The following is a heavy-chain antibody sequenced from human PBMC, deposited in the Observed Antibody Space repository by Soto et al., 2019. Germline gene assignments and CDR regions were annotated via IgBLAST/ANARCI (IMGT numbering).Heavy chain of an antibody. CDR2: IYHSGST. Sequence: SETLSLTCAVYGGSFSGYYWSWIRQPPGKGLEWVGEIYHSGSTNYNPSLKSRVTISVDTSKNQFSLKLSSVTAADTAVYYCATSRRYYYYMDVWGKGTTVTVSS. CDR3: ATSRRYYYYMDV. V-gene: IGHV4-34*01. CDR1: GGSFSGYY. J-gene: IGHJ6*03. D-gene: IGHD1-26*01.